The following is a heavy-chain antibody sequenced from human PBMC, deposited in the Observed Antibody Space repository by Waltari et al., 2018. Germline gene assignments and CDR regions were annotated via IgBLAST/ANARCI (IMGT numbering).Heavy chain of an antibody. D-gene: IGHD5-18*01. CDR1: GGSISSYY. J-gene: IGHJ4*02. Sequence: QVQLQESGPGLVKPSETLSLTCTVSGGSISSYYWSWIRQPPGKGLEWIGYIYYSGSTNYNPSLKSRVTISVDTSKNQFSLKLSSVTAADTAVYYCAREGRGDSREGFDYWGQGTLVTVSS. CDR3: AREGRGDSREGFDY. CDR2: IYYSGST. V-gene: IGHV4-59*01.